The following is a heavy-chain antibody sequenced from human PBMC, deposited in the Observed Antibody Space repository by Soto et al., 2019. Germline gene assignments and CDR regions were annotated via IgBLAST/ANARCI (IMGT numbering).Heavy chain of an antibody. CDR1: GFTFSNAW. J-gene: IGHJ4*02. CDR3: TTDAAIV. Sequence: EVQLVESGGGLVKPGGSLRLSCAASGFTFSNAWMSWVRQAPGKGLEWVGRIKSISDGGTTDYAAPVKGRFTISRDDSKNTLYLHMNSLKTEDTAVYFCTTDAAIVWGQGTLVTVSS. V-gene: IGHV3-15*01. D-gene: IGHD1-26*01. CDR2: IKSISDGGTT.